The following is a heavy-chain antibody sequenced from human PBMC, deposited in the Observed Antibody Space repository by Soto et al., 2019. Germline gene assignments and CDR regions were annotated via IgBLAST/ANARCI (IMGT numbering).Heavy chain of an antibody. CDR3: ARITKWFGELVDY. CDR1: GFSLSNARMG. V-gene: IGHV2-26*01. J-gene: IGHJ4*02. D-gene: IGHD3-10*01. CDR2: IFSNDEK. Sequence: GSGPYAVDPTKPLTLTCPVSGFSLSNARMGVSWIRQPPGKALEWLAHIFSNDEKSYSTSLKSRLTISKDTSKSQVVLTMTNMDPVDTATYYCARITKWFGELVDYWGQGTLVTVSS.